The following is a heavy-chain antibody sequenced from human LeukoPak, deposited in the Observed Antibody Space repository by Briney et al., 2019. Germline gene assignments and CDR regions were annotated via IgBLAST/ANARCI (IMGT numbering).Heavy chain of an antibody. CDR1: GYIFTRYG. CDR3: ARVLAWFDP. CDR2: ISAYNGNT. J-gene: IGHJ5*02. V-gene: IGHV1-18*01. Sequence: ASVKVSCKASGYIFTRYGISWVRQAPGQGLEGMGWISAYNGNTNYAPKLQGRVTMTTDTSTSTAYMELRSLKSDDTAVYYGARVLAWFDPWGQGTLVTVSS. D-gene: IGHD3-3*02.